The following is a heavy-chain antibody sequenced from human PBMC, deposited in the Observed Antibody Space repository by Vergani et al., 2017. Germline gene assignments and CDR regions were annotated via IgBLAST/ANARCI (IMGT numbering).Heavy chain of an antibody. V-gene: IGHV4-61*02. Sequence: QVQLQESGPGLVKPSQTLSLTCTVSGGSISSGSYYWSWIRQPAGKGLEWIGRIYTSGSTYYNPSLKSLVTISVDTSKNQFSLKLSSVTAADTAVYYCARGYCSSTSCSGFDPWGQGTLVTVSS. CDR3: ARGYCSSTSCSGFDP. J-gene: IGHJ5*02. D-gene: IGHD2-2*01. CDR2: IYTSGST. CDR1: GGSISSGSYY.